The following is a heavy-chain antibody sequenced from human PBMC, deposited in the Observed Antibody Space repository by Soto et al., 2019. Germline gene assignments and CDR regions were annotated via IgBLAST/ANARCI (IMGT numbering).Heavy chain of an antibody. D-gene: IGHD6-6*01. CDR1: GFTFSNYS. Sequence: QVQLVESEGGVVQPGRSLRLSCSASGFTFSNYSMHWVRQAPAKGLEWVAVISDAGNNNFYADSVKGRFTISRDNSRNTLYLQMNSLRPEDTAVYHCARDSSSAPFDYWGQGTLVTVSS. V-gene: IGHV3-30*04. CDR3: ARDSSSAPFDY. CDR2: ISDAGNNN. J-gene: IGHJ4*02.